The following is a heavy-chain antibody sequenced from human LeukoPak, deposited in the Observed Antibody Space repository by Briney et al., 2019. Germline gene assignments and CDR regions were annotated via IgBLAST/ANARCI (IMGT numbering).Heavy chain of an antibody. Sequence: GGSLRLSCAASEFTFSSYGMHWVRQAPGKGLECVAFIRYDGSNKYYADSVKGRFTISRDNSKHTLFLQMNSLRAEDTAVYYCARLAGRWLPRDYWGQGTLVTVSS. V-gene: IGHV3-30*02. CDR2: IRYDGSNK. D-gene: IGHD3-22*01. J-gene: IGHJ4*02. CDR3: ARLAGRWLPRDY. CDR1: EFTFSSYG.